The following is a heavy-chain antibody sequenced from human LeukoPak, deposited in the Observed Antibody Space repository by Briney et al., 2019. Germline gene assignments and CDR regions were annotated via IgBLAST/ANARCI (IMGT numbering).Heavy chain of an antibody. Sequence: GGSLRLSCAASGFTYSSYSMNWVRQAPGKGLEWVSTFTGRGGSTFYADSVKGRFTISRDISKNTLYLQMHSLRAEDTAVYYCAKGDQPLLYGGAFDYWGQGTLVTVSS. CDR3: AKGDQPLLYGGAFDY. CDR1: GFTYSSYS. V-gene: IGHV3-23*01. D-gene: IGHD2-2*02. J-gene: IGHJ4*02. CDR2: FTGRGGST.